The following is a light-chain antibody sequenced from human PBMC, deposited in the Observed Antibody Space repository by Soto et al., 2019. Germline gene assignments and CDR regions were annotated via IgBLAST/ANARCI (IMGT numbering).Light chain of an antibody. J-gene: IGKJ1*01. CDR1: QSVSSY. CDR3: QQSYSTPWT. V-gene: IGKV1-39*01. CDR2: AAS. Sequence: GNRVTIACRASQSVSSYLNWYQQKQGKAPKLLIYAASDLQSGVPSRFSGSGSGTDFTLTISSLQPEDVAIYFCQQSYSTPWTFGQGTTVEIK.